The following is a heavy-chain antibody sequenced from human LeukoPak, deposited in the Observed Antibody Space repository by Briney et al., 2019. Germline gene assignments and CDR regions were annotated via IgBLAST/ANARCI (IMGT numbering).Heavy chain of an antibody. V-gene: IGHV1-18*01. J-gene: IGHJ4*02. D-gene: IGHD2-21*02. Sequence: ASVKVSYKASGYTFSSYGISWVRQAPGQGLEWMGWISAYNDNTNYVQKFQGRVTMTTDTSTSIAYMELRSLSPDDTAVYYCARDQPGDTLSEYWGQGTLVTVSS. CDR2: ISAYNDNT. CDR3: ARDQPGDTLSEY. CDR1: GYTFSSYG.